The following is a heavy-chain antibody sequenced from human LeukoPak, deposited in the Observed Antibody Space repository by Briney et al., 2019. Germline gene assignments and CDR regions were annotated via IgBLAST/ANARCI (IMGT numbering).Heavy chain of an antibody. CDR2: INQDGSEK. CDR3: ARAMN. CDR1: EFNFSSDW. D-gene: IGHD3-22*01. Sequence: GGSLRLSCAASEFNFSSDWMSWVRQAPGKGLEWVASINQDGSEKYYVDSVKGRFTISRDNAKNSLYLQMNSLRGEDTAVYYCARAMNWGQGTLVTVSS. J-gene: IGHJ4*02. V-gene: IGHV3-7*01.